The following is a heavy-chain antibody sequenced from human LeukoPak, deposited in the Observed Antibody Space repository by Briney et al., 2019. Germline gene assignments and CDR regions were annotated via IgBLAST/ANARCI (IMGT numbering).Heavy chain of an antibody. Sequence: GGSLRLSCAGSGFIFRNYAMSWVRQAPGMGLEWVSATSGGGVGTNYADSVKGRFTISRDNSKNTLYLQMNSLRAEDTAVYYCAKNGRDDHDKYFFDFWGQGTQVTVSS. J-gene: IGHJ4*02. CDR1: GFIFRNYA. CDR3: AKNGRDDHDKYFFDF. D-gene: IGHD3-9*01. CDR2: TSGGGVGT. V-gene: IGHV3-23*01.